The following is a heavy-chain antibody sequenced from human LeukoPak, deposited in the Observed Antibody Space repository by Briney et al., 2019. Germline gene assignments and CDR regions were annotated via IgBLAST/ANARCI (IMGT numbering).Heavy chain of an antibody. Sequence: GGSLRLSCAASGFTFSSYSMNWVRQAPGKGLEWVLSISSSSYIYYADSVKGRFTISRDNAKNSLYLQMNSLRAEDTAVYYCARDNTMVRGVIISPFDYWGQGTLVTVSS. J-gene: IGHJ4*02. CDR3: ARDNTMVRGVIISPFDY. D-gene: IGHD3-10*01. V-gene: IGHV3-21*01. CDR1: GFTFSSYS. CDR2: ISSSSYI.